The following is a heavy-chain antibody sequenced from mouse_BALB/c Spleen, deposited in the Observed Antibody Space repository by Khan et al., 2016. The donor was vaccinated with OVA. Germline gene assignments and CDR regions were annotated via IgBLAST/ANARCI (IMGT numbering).Heavy chain of an antibody. CDR2: INSGGST. V-gene: IGHV5-6-5*01. J-gene: IGHJ4*01. CDR3: TRLVDY. Sequence: EVELVESGGGLVKPGGSLKLSCAASGFTFSSYAVSWIRQTPEKRLEWVASINSGGSTYYPASVKGRFTISRDDARNLLFLQMSSLQSEDTAMYYCTRLVDYWGQGTSVTVSS. CDR1: GFTFSSYA.